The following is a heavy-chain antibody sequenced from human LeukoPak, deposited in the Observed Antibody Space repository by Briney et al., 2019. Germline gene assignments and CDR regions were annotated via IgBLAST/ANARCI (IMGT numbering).Heavy chain of an antibody. CDR3: ARHTPGTTSDI. D-gene: IGHD1-1*01. Sequence: SETLSRTGTVSGCSISNYHWSWIRQPPGKGLEWIGCIYNSGKTYYNTSLKSRVTISADTSSNHSSLMLSSVTAADTAVYYCARHTPGTTSDIWGQGTMVTVSS. CDR1: GCSISNYH. V-gene: IGHV4-59*08. CDR2: IYNSGKT. J-gene: IGHJ3*02.